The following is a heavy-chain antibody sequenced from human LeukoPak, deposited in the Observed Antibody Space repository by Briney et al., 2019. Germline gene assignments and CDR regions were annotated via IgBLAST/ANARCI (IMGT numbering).Heavy chain of an antibody. V-gene: IGHV4-38-2*02. CDR2: IYHSGST. D-gene: IGHD6-13*01. CDR3: ARVGGSEIAAAGTYYY. J-gene: IGHJ4*02. Sequence: PSETLSLTCTVSGYSISSGYYWGWIRQPPGKGLEWIGSIYHSGSTYYNPSLKSRVTISVDTSKNQFSLKLSSVTAADTAVYYCARVGGSEIAAAGTYYYWGQGTLVTVSS. CDR1: GYSISSGYY.